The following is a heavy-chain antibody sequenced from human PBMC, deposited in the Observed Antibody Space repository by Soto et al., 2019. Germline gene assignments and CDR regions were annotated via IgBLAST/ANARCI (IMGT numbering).Heavy chain of an antibody. CDR2: IIPVFGTV. D-gene: IGHD6-13*01. J-gene: IGHJ4*02. V-gene: IGHV1-69*01. CDR3: TSTPMSSSWSLDY. CDR1: GGTFRSYA. Sequence: QVQLVQSGAEVKKPGSSVKVSCKASGGTFRSYAINWVRQAPGQGLEYMGGIIPVFGTVNYAQKFQGKVTITADESTGTAYMDLNSLGSEDTAVFYCTSTPMSSSWSLDYLGQGTLVTVSS.